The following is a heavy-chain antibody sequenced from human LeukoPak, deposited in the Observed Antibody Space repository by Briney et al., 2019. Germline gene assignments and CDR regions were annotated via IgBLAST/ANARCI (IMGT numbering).Heavy chain of an antibody. V-gene: IGHV1-2*02. D-gene: IGHD3-10*01. CDR1: GYTFTGYY. CDR2: INPNSGGT. Sequence: GASVKVSCKASGYTFTGYYMHWVRQAPGQGLEWMGWINPNSGGTNYAQKFQGRVTMTRDTSISTAYMELSRLRSDDTAVYYCARAIKKQPFGELLKPSGYNWFDPWGQGTLVTVSS. CDR3: ARAIKKQPFGELLKPSGYNWFDP. J-gene: IGHJ5*02.